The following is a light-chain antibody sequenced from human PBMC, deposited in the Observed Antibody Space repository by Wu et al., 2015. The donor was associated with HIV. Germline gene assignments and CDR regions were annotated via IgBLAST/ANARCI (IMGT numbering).Light chain of an antibody. V-gene: IGKV3-11*01. Sequence: VLTQSPATPSLSPGERATLSCRASQSINTYLGWYQQKPGQAPRLLIYDTFNRAAGIPARFSGSGSGADFTLTISRLEPEDSAVYYCQQYATSPHTFGQGTKLEIK. CDR2: DTF. J-gene: IGKJ2*01. CDR3: QQYATSPHT. CDR1: QSINTY.